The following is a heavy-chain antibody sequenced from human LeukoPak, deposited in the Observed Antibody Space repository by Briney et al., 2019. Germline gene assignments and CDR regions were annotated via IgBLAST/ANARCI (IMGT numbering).Heavy chain of an antibody. CDR1: GFTFSDYY. CDR3: ARDTGPGSYYYYGMDV. CDR2: ISSSSSYT. J-gene: IGHJ6*04. D-gene: IGHD3-10*01. V-gene: IGHV3-11*06. Sequence: GGSLRLSCAASGFTFSDYYMSWIRQAPGKGLEWVSYISSSSSYTNYADSVKGRFTISRDNAKNSLYLQMNSLRAEDTAVYYCARDTGPGSYYYYGMDVWGKGTTVTVSS.